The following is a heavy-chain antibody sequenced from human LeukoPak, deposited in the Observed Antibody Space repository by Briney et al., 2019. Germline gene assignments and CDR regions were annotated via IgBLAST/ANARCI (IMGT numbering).Heavy chain of an antibody. V-gene: IGHV1-8*01. CDR2: MNPNSGNT. CDR3: ARGCRPYYYGSGSYSD. Sequence: AAVKVSCKASGYTFTSYDINWVRQATGQGLEWMGWMNPNSGNTGYAQKFQGRVTMTMNTSISTAYMELSSLRSEDTAVYYCARGCRPYYYGSGSYSDWGQGTLVTVSS. J-gene: IGHJ4*02. CDR1: GYTFTSYD. D-gene: IGHD3-10*01.